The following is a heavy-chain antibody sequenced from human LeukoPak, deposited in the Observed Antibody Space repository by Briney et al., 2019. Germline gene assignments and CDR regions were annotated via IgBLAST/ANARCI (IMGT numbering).Heavy chain of an antibody. CDR1: GGSISSYY. Sequence: SETPSLTCTVSGGSISSYYWSWIRQPPGKGLEWIGYISYSGYSNYNPSLKSRVTISVDTSKNQFSLKLSSVTAADTAMYYCARASTFFQDWGQGALVTVSS. CDR3: ARASTFFQD. J-gene: IGHJ1*01. CDR2: ISYSGYS. D-gene: IGHD3-16*01. V-gene: IGHV4-59*01.